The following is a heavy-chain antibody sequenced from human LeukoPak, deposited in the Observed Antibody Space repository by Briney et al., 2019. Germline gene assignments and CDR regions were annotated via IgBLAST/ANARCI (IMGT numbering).Heavy chain of an antibody. V-gene: IGHV3-11*01. Sequence: GGSLRLSCAASGFTLRHYVMSWVRQAPGKGLEWVSYIDPSGTTLYYADSVKGRFVISRDNGKNSLYLQLRSLKDEDTAVYFCARAAYNWNWGQGTLVTVSS. J-gene: IGHJ4*02. CDR1: GFTLRHYV. CDR3: ARAAYNWN. CDR2: IDPSGTTL. D-gene: IGHD1-20*01.